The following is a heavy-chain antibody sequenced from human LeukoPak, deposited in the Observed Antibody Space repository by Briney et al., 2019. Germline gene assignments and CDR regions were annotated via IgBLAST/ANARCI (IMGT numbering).Heavy chain of an antibody. CDR1: GFTFSSYW. CDR3: ARAGVLWFGESKFDY. V-gene: IGHV3-7*03. Sequence: GSLRLSCAAPGFTFSSYWMSWVRQAPGKGLEWVANIKEDGSEKYYVDSVKGRFTISRDNAKNSLYLQMNSLRAEDTAVYYCARAGVLWFGESKFDYWGQGTQVTVSS. D-gene: IGHD3-10*01. CDR2: IKEDGSEK. J-gene: IGHJ4*02.